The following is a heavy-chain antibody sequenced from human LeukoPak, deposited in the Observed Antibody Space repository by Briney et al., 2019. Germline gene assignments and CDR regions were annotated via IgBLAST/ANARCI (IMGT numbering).Heavy chain of an antibody. V-gene: IGHV4-31*11. CDR2: IYYSGST. CDR3: ARRPGDRNGYHLVY. D-gene: IGHD3-22*01. J-gene: IGHJ4*02. CDR1: LDSISVDISY. Sequence: PSETLSLTSALRLDSISVDISYSSWIRQHPGKGLEWIGYIYYSGSTYYTPSLKSRVTISVDTSKNQFSLNLSSVTAADTAVYYCARRPGDRNGYHLVYWGQGALVTVSS.